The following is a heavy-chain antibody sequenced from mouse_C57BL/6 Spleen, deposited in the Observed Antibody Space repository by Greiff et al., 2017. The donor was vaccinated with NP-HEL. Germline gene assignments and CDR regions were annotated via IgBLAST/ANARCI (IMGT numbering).Heavy chain of an antibody. CDR2: IWSDGST. CDR1: GFSLTSYG. CDR3: ARQDGYDAYYAMDY. V-gene: IGHV2-6-1*01. J-gene: IGHJ4*01. D-gene: IGHD2-2*01. Sequence: VQLVESGPGLVAPSQSLSITCTVSGFSLTSYGVHWVRQPPGKGLEWLVVIWSDGSTTYNSALKSRLSISKDNSKSQVFLKMNILQTDDTAMYYCARQDGYDAYYAMDYWGQGTSVTVSS.